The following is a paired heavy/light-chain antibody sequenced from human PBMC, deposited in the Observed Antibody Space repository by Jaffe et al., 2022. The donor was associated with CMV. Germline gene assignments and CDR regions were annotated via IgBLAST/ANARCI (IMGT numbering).Heavy chain of an antibody. CDR2: ISGSGGTT. D-gene: IGHD6-19*01. CDR1: GFSFSRYS. CDR3: AKDEGGSTGYGGDGFDL. Sequence: EVQLLESGGGLVRPGGSLRLSCVASGFSFSRYSMHWVRQAPGKGLEWVSGISGSGGTTYYTDSVKGRFTMSRDNSKNTLYLQMNSLRAEDTAVYFCAKDEGGSTGYGGDGFDLWGQGTMVSVSS. J-gene: IGHJ3*01. V-gene: IGHV3-23*01.
Light chain of an antibody. V-gene: IGKV3-11*01. J-gene: IGKJ5*01. Sequence: EIVLTQSPATLSLSPGVRATLSCRASQSVRSSLAWYQQKPGQAPRLLIYDASNRATGIPARFSGSGSGTDFTLTISSLEPEDFAVYFCQQRSNWPITFGQGTRLEIK. CDR2: DAS. CDR1: QSVRSS. CDR3: QQRSNWPIT.